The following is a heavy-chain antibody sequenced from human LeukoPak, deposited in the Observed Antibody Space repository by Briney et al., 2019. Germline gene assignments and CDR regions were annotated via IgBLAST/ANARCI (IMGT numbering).Heavy chain of an antibody. CDR2: IIPIFGTA. D-gene: IGHD4-23*01. V-gene: IGHV1-69*05. CDR1: GGTFSSYA. CDR3: ATRDYGGNTGDEY. Sequence: ASVKVSCKASGGTFSSYAISWVRQAPGQGLEWMGGIIPIFGTANYAQKFQGRVTITTDESTSTAYMELSSLRSEDTAVYYCATRDYGGNTGDEYWGQGTLVTVSS. J-gene: IGHJ4*02.